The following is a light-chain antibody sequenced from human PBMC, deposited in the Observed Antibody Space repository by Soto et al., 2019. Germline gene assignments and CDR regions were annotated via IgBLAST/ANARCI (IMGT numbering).Light chain of an antibody. V-gene: IGKV2-28*01. J-gene: IGKJ4*02. Sequence: EIVVTQSPLTLPVTPGEPVSISCRSTESLLFRNGYNYLNWYLQKPGQSPQLLIYMGSNRASGVPGMVSGRRSGTDFTLKISSVEVDAVAIYYCVQCLRLPGTFGEVTKVEIK. CDR3: VQCLRLPGT. CDR2: MGS. CDR1: ESLLFRNGYNY.